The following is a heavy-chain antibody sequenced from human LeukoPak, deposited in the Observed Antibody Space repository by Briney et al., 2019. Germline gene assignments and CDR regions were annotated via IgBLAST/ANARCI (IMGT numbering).Heavy chain of an antibody. CDR3: ARDGSSGWYWVDY. V-gene: IGHV3-33*01. J-gene: IGHJ4*02. D-gene: IGHD6-19*01. CDR1: GFTFSSYG. CDR2: IWYDGSNN. Sequence: GGSLRLSCAASGFTFSSYGMHWVRQAPGKGLEWVEVIWYDGSNNYYADSVKGRFTISRDNSKNTLYLQMNSLRAEDTAVYYCARDGSSGWYWVDYWGQGTLVTVSS.